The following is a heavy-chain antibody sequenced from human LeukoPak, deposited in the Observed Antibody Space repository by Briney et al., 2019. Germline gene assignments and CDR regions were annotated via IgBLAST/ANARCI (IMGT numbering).Heavy chain of an antibody. Sequence: ASVKVSCKASGYTFTSYGISWVRQAPGQGLEWMGWISAYNGNTNYAQKLQGRVTMTTDTSTSTAYMELRSLRSDDTAVYYCARYYDYVWGSYRYDWFDPWGQGTLVTVS. CDR2: ISAYNGNT. D-gene: IGHD3-16*02. CDR3: ARYYDYVWGSYRYDWFDP. J-gene: IGHJ5*02. CDR1: GYTFTSYG. V-gene: IGHV1-18*01.